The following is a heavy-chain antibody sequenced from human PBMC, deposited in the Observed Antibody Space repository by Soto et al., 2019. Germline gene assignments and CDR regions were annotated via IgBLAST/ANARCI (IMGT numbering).Heavy chain of an antibody. V-gene: IGHV4-59*08. Sequence: SETLSLTYTVSGGSISSYYWSWIRQPPGKGLEWIGYIYYSGSTNYNPSLKSRVTISVDTSKNQFSLKLSSVTAADTAVYYCARPVRRGYSGYDGWFDPWGQGTLVTVSS. CDR1: GGSISSYY. D-gene: IGHD5-12*01. CDR2: IYYSGST. CDR3: ARPVRRGYSGYDGWFDP. J-gene: IGHJ5*02.